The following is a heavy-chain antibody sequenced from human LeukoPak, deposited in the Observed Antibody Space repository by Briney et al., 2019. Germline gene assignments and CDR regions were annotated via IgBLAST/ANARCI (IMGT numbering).Heavy chain of an antibody. CDR3: ARESVAGNGFDY. Sequence: SGGSLRLSCAASGFTFSSYGMHWVRQAPGKGLEWVAVISYDGSNKYYADSVKGRFTISRDNSKNTLYLQMNSLRAEDTAVYYCARESVAGNGFDYWGQGTLVTVSS. V-gene: IGHV3-30*03. CDR1: GFTFSSYG. J-gene: IGHJ4*02. D-gene: IGHD6-19*01. CDR2: ISYDGSNK.